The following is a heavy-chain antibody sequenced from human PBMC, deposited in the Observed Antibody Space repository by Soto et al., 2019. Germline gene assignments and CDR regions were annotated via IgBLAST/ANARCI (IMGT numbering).Heavy chain of an antibody. V-gene: IGHV4-59*01. CDR1: GGSISSYY. CDR3: ARGNSSGWYLEFRNWFDP. J-gene: IGHJ5*02. D-gene: IGHD6-19*01. Sequence: SETLSLTCTVSGGSISSYYWSWIRQPPGKGLEWIGYIYYSGSTNYNPSLKSRVTISVDTSKNQFSLKLSSVTAADTAVYYCARGNSSGWYLEFRNWFDPWGQGTLVTVSS. CDR2: IYYSGST.